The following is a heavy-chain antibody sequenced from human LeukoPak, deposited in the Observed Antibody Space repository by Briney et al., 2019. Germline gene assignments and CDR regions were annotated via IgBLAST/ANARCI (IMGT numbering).Heavy chain of an antibody. CDR2: ISGSGGST. Sequence: GGSLRLSCAASGFTFSSYAMSWVRQAPGKGLEWVSAISGSGGSTYYADSVKGRFTISRDNSKNTLYLQMNSLRAEDTAVYYCARARAYDYVWGSYPYYFDYWGQGTLVTVSS. CDR1: GFTFSSYA. J-gene: IGHJ4*02. V-gene: IGHV3-23*01. D-gene: IGHD3-16*02. CDR3: ARARAYDYVWGSYPYYFDY.